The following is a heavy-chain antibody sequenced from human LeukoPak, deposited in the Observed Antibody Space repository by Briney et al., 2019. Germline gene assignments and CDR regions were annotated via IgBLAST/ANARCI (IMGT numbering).Heavy chain of an antibody. Sequence: PGGSLRLSCAASGFTFSSYEMNWVRQAPGKGLEWVAVIWYDGSNKYYADSVKGRFTISRDNSKNTLYLQMNSLRAEDTAVYYCAKGVITFGGVPLDYWGQGTLVTVSS. CDR2: IWYDGSNK. D-gene: IGHD3-16*01. CDR3: AKGVITFGGVPLDY. J-gene: IGHJ4*02. CDR1: GFTFSSYE. V-gene: IGHV3-33*06.